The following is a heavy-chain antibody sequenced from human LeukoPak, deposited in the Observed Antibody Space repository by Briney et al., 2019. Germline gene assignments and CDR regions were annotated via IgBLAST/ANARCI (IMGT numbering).Heavy chain of an antibody. V-gene: IGHV4-4*07. CDR1: GFTFSSYA. J-gene: IGHJ4*02. D-gene: IGHD3-10*01. Sequence: PGGSLRLSCAASGFTFSSYAMSWIRQPAGKGLEWIGRIYTSGSTNYNPSLKSRVTISVDTSKNQFSLKLSSVTAADTAVYYCARKTMVRGKGFDYWGQGTLVTVSS. CDR2: IYTSGST. CDR3: ARKTMVRGKGFDY.